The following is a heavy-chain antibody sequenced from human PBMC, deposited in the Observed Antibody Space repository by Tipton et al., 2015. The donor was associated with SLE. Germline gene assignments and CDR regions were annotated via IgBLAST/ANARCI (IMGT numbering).Heavy chain of an antibody. CDR1: GFTFTSFA. V-gene: IGHV3-48*03. Sequence: GSLRLSCAASGFTFTSFAMNWVRQAPGKGLEWVSYISSSANTIYYADSVKGRFTISRDNAKNSLYLQMNSLRAEDTAFYYCARGWGNDYGDLNWFDPWGQGTLVTVSS. CDR3: ARGWGNDYGDLNWFDP. CDR2: ISSSANTI. J-gene: IGHJ5*02. D-gene: IGHD4-17*01.